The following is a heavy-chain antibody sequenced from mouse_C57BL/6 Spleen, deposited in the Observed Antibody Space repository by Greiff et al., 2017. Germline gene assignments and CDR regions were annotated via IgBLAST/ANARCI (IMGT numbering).Heavy chain of an antibody. D-gene: IGHD2-10*01. V-gene: IGHV5-17*01. CDR2: ISSGSSTI. J-gene: IGHJ4*01. Sequence: EVKLMESGGGLVKPGGSLKLSCAASGFTFSDYGMHWVRQAPEKGLEWVAYISSGSSTIYYADTVKGRFTISRDNAKNTLFLQMTSLRSEDTAMYYCAGGLLRAMDYWGQGTSVTVSS. CDR1: GFTFSDYG. CDR3: AGGLLRAMDY.